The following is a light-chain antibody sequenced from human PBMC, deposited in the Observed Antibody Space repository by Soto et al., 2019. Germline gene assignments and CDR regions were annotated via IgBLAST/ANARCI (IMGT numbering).Light chain of an antibody. CDR2: RND. CDR1: SSNVGSNA. V-gene: IGLV1-44*01. CDR3: AAWDDSLNRV. J-gene: IGLJ3*02. Sequence: QSVLTQPPSASGTPGQRVTISCSGSSSNVGSNAVSWYQQFPGAAPKLLIFRNDQRISGVPDLFSASKSGTSASLAISGLQSEDEADYYCAAWDDSLNRVFGGGTKLTVL.